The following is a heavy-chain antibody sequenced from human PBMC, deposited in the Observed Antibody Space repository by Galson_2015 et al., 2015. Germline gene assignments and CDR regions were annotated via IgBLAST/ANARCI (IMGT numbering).Heavy chain of an antibody. J-gene: IGHJ3*02. V-gene: IGHV4-59*01. CDR2: ISYSGTT. D-gene: IGHD1-26*01. Sequence: SETLSLTCTVSGGSISNSYWSWIRQPPGKGLEWIGYISYSGTTNYNPSLNSRVTISVDTSKNQFSLRLSSVTAADTAVYYCARQDFNSYYAFDIWGQGTMVTVSS. CDR1: GGSISNSY. CDR3: ARQDFNSYYAFDI.